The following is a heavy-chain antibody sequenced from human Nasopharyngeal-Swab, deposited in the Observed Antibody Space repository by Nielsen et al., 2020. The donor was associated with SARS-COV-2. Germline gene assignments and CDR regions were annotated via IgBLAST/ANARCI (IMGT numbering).Heavy chain of an antibody. CDR2: INHSGST. V-gene: IGHV4-34*01. CDR3: ARARRPFPGRHDAFDI. J-gene: IGHJ3*02. CDR1: GGSFSGYY. Sequence: SETLSLTCAVYGGSFSGYYWSWIRQPPGKGLEWIGEINHSGSTNYNPSLKSRVTISVDTSKNQFSLKLSSVTAADTAVYYCARARRPFPGRHDAFDIWGQGTMVTVSS.